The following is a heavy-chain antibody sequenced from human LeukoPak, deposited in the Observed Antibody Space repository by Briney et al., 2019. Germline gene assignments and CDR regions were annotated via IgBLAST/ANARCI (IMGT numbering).Heavy chain of an antibody. V-gene: IGHV1-2*02. CDR3: ARDLLTAAGGGY. D-gene: IGHD6-13*01. J-gene: IGHJ4*02. CDR2: INPKRGGT. CDR1: GYTFTGHY. Sequence: GASVKVSCKASGYTFTGHYMHWVRQAPGQGLEWMGWINPKRGGTNYAQKFQGRVTMTRDTSISTAYMELSRLRSDDTAVYYCARDLLTAAGGGYWGQGTLVTVSS.